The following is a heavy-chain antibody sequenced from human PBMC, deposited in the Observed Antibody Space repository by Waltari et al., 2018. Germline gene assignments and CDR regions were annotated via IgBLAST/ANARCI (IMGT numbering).Heavy chain of an antibody. V-gene: IGHV3-30*02. Sequence: QGQVVESGGGVVQPGGSLRLSCAASELNFSDYVMHWVRQAPGKGLEWVAYIGSHGNNKYYADSMKGRFTISRDNSKNTLFLQMNSLRPDDTAVYYCAKEEVTTGLDFWGQGTLVTVSS. CDR3: AKEEVTTGLDF. D-gene: IGHD4-17*01. CDR1: ELNFSDYV. J-gene: IGHJ4*02. CDR2: IGSHGNNK.